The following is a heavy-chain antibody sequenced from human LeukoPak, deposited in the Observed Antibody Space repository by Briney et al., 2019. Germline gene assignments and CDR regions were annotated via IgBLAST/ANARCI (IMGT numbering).Heavy chain of an antibody. CDR2: ISSSSYT. CDR3: ARDRCGGDCDAFDI. CDR1: GFTFSDYY. J-gene: IGHJ3*02. V-gene: IGHV3-11*05. D-gene: IGHD2-21*02. Sequence: GGSLRLSCAASGFTFSDYYMSWIRQAPGKGLEWVSYISSSSYTNYADSVKGRFTISRDNAKNSLYLQMNSLRAEDTAVYYCARDRCGGDCDAFDIWGQGTMVTVSS.